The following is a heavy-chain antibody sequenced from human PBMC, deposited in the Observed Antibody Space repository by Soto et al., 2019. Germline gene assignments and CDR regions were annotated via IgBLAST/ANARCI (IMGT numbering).Heavy chain of an antibody. CDR2: IYWDDSK. Sequence: QITLKESGPTLVKPTQTLTLTCTFSGFSLPTDRVGVGWIRQPPGKALEWLAVIYWDDSKTYRPSLKSRLTTTKDTSKNQGAQTTIDMDPVDTATYYCAPADGGRSLYWGQGTLVTVSS. D-gene: IGHD1-26*01. J-gene: IGHJ4*02. CDR3: APADGGRSLY. CDR1: GFSLPTDRVG. V-gene: IGHV2-5*02.